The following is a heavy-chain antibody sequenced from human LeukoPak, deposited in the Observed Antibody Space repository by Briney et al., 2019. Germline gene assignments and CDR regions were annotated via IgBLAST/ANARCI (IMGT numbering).Heavy chain of an antibody. Sequence: PSETLSLTCAVYGGSFSGYYWSWIRQPPGKGLEWIGYIYYSGSTNYNPSLKSRVTISVDTSKNQFSLKLSSVTAADTAVYYCARQVTLGAFDIWGQGTMVTVSS. D-gene: IGHD4-4*01. CDR1: GGSFSGYY. CDR2: IYYSGST. V-gene: IGHV4-59*01. J-gene: IGHJ3*02. CDR3: ARQVTLGAFDI.